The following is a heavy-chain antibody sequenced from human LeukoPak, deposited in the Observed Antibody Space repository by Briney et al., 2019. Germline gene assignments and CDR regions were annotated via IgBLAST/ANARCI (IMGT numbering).Heavy chain of an antibody. CDR2: ISAYNGNT. CDR3: ARNVHYDILTGYYRLSAFDI. V-gene: IGHV1-18*01. Sequence: ASVKVSCKASGYTFTSYGISWVRQAPGQGLEWMGWISAYNGNTNYAQKLQGRVTMTTDTSTSTAYMELRSLRSDDTAVYYCARNVHYDILTGYYRLSAFDIWGQGTMVTVSS. D-gene: IGHD3-9*01. CDR1: GYTFTSYG. J-gene: IGHJ3*02.